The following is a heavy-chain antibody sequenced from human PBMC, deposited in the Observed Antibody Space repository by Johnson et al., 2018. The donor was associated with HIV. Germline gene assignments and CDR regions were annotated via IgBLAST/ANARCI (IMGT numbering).Heavy chain of an antibody. CDR3: AKDIAAAGTDAFDI. D-gene: IGHD6-13*01. CDR2: IRGSGDRT. CDR1: GFTFSSYA. Sequence: VQLVESGGGLVQPGGSLRLSCAASGFTFSSYAMSWVRQAPGKGLEWVSGIRGSGDRTYDADSVKGRFTISRDNSKSTLYLQMHSLRAEDTALYYCAKDIAAAGTDAFDIWGQGTMVTVSS. J-gene: IGHJ3*02. V-gene: IGHV3-23*04.